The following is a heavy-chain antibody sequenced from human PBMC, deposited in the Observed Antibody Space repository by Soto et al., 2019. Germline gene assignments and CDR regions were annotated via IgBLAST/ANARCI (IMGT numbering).Heavy chain of an antibody. CDR3: ARGARFDF. CDR1: GDSITEYY. V-gene: IGHV4-4*07. Sequence: QVHLQESGPGLVKPSETLSLTCTVSGDSITEYYWTWIRQSAGKGLEWIGRFYSSGSTNYNPSLKSRVTMSLDTSKNHFYMTLTSVTAADTAVYYCARGARFDFWGQGTLVTVSS. J-gene: IGHJ4*02. CDR2: FYSSGST.